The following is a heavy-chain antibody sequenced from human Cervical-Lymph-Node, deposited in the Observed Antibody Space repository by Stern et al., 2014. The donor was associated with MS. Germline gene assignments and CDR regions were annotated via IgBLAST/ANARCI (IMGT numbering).Heavy chain of an antibody. CDR1: GYTFTGNY. V-gene: IGHV1-2*06. Sequence: VQLEESGAEVKRPGASVKVSCKASGYTFTGNYLPWVRQAPGQGLEWVGRINPGRGVTNYAQKFQGRVTMTRDTSISTAYMELRRVRSDDTAVYYCAKMGDPVTTTFDHWGQGTLVTVSS. D-gene: IGHD4-11*01. CDR3: AKMGDPVTTTFDH. CDR2: INPGRGVT. J-gene: IGHJ5*02.